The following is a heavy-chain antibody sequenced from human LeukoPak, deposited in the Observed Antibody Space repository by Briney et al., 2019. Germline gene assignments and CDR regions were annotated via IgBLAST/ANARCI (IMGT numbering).Heavy chain of an antibody. Sequence: GGSLRLSCAASGFTFSSYCMMGVRQAPGKGLEWVSAVSGSGGRTYYADSVKGRFTIYRDNCQNTLYLQMNSLRAEDTAVYYCARGVSIAAHHAITNWGQGTLVTVSS. D-gene: IGHD6-6*01. CDR2: VSGSGGRT. J-gene: IGHJ4*02. V-gene: IGHV3-23*01. CDR3: ARGVSIAAHHAITN. CDR1: GFTFSSYC.